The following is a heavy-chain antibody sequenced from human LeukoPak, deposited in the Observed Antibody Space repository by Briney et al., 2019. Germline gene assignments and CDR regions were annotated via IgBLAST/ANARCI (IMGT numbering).Heavy chain of an antibody. D-gene: IGHD6-19*01. Sequence: SETLSLTCTVSGGSISSYYWNWIRQPPGKGLEWIGYIYYSGSTNYNPSLKSRVTISVDTSKNQFSLKLSSVTAADTAVYYCARGGWYPESFQHWGQGALATVSS. J-gene: IGHJ1*01. V-gene: IGHV4-59*01. CDR3: ARGGWYPESFQH. CDR2: IYYSGST. CDR1: GGSISSYY.